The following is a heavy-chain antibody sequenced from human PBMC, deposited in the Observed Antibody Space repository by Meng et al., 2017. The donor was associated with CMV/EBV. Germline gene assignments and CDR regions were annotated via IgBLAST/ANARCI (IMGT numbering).Heavy chain of an antibody. CDR1: GGSISSHV. V-gene: IGHV4-4*07. D-gene: IGHD3-16*01. J-gene: IGHJ4*02. CDR2: IYSSGST. Sequence: ETLSLSCTVPGGSISSHVWSWIRQPAGKGLEWIGRIYSSGSTNYNPSLKSRVTMSVDTSKNQYSLQLNSVTAADTAVYYCASLGGGYWGQGTLVTVSS. CDR3: ASLGGGY.